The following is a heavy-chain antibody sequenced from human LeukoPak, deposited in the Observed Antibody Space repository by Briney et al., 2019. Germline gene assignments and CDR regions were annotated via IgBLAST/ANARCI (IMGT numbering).Heavy chain of an antibody. CDR2: IIPIFGTA. D-gene: IGHD6-13*01. CDR1: GGTFSSYA. V-gene: IGHV1-69*06. J-gene: IGHJ6*03. Sequence: GASVKVSCKASGGTFSSYAISWVRQAPGQGPEWMGGIIPIFGTANYAQKFQGRVTITADKSTSTAYMELSSLRSEDTAVYYCAMDSSSWYVYYYYMDVWGKGTTVTVSS. CDR3: AMDSSSWYVYYYYMDV.